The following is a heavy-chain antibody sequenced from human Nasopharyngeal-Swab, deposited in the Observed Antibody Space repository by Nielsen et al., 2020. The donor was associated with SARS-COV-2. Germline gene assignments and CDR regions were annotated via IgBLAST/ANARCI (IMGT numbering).Heavy chain of an antibody. CDR3: TRCGGSCYAGRDY. Sequence: GESLKISCAASGFTFSDSAVHWVRQASGKGLEWVGRVRSKANNYATAYAASVKGRFTISRDDSKNTAYLQMNSLKTGDTAVYYCTRCGGSCYAGRDYWGQGTLVTVSS. V-gene: IGHV3-73*01. D-gene: IGHD2-15*01. J-gene: IGHJ4*02. CDR2: VRSKANNYAT. CDR1: GFTFSDSA.